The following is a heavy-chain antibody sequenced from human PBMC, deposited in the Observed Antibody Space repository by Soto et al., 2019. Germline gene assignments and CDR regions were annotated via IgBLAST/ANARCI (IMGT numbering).Heavy chain of an antibody. J-gene: IGHJ4*02. CDR3: ASSAVDFWSGYYMNYFDY. D-gene: IGHD3-3*01. CDR1: RDSFSCNSPA. Sequence: SQTLSLTCAISRDSFSCNSPAWNWTRRSPSRGLEWLGRTYYRSKWYNDYGVSVKSRMTIHPDTSKTQFFLQLNSVTPEDTAVYYCASSAVDFWSGYYMNYFDYWGQGTLVTVSS. CDR2: TYYRSKWYN. V-gene: IGHV6-1*01.